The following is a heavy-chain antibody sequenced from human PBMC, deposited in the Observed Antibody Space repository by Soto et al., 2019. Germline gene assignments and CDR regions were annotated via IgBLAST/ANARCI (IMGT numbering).Heavy chain of an antibody. CDR3: ARGPVAIAAAAMPAIDY. J-gene: IGHJ4*02. V-gene: IGHV3-53*01. Sequence: LRLSCAASGFTVSSNYMSWVRQAPGKGLEWVSVIYSGGSTYYADSVKGRFTISRDNSKNTLYLQMNSLRAEDTAVYYCARGPVAIAAAAMPAIDYWGQGTLVTVSS. CDR1: GFTVSSNY. CDR2: IYSGGST. D-gene: IGHD6-13*01.